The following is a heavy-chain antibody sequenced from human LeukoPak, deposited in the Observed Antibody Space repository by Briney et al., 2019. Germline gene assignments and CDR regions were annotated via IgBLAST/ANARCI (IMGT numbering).Heavy chain of an antibody. CDR1: GFTFSSYG. Sequence: GRSLRLSCAASGFTFSSYGMHWVRQAPGKGLEWVAVISYDGSNKYYADSVKGRFTISRDNSKNTLYLQMNSLRAEDTAVYYCAKASDYGGNHNLFDPWGQGTLVSVSS. CDR3: AKASDYGGNHNLFDP. J-gene: IGHJ5*02. V-gene: IGHV3-30*18. CDR2: ISYDGSNK. D-gene: IGHD4-23*01.